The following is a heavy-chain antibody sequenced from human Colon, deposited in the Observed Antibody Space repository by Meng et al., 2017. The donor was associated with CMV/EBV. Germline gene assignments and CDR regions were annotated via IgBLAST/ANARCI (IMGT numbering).Heavy chain of an antibody. D-gene: IGHD3-10*01. Sequence: CAASGFPFSSYAMSWVRQAPGKGLEWVSAISGSGGSTYYADSVKGRFTISRDNSKNTLYLQMNSLRAEDTAVYYCAKDRLPSVGDDYWGQGTLVTVSS. J-gene: IGHJ4*02. CDR3: AKDRLPSVGDDY. CDR1: GFPFSSYA. V-gene: IGHV3-23*01. CDR2: ISGSGGST.